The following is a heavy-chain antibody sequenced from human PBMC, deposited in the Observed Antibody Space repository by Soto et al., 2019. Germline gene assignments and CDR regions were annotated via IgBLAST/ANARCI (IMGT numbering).Heavy chain of an antibody. J-gene: IGHJ6*02. CDR2: IKQGGNEK. CDR3: VGALTYEVPYYYYGMDV. Sequence: GGSLRLSCAASGFSFSTYLMSWVRQAPGKGLEWVANIKQGGNEKFYVNSVKGRFTISRDNDKKSLYLQMDSLRVEDTAVYYCVGALTYEVPYYYYGMDVWGQGTTVTVSS. V-gene: IGHV3-7*01. CDR1: GFSFSTYL. D-gene: IGHD3-16*01.